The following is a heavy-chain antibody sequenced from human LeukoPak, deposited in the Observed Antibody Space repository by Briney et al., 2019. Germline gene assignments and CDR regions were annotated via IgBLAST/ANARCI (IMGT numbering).Heavy chain of an antibody. D-gene: IGHD4-23*01. CDR3: ARDRNGGNTYYFDY. CDR2: ISGSGDST. J-gene: IGHJ4*02. V-gene: IGHV3-23*01. Sequence: GGTLRLSCAASGFTFSSYAMSWVRQAPGKGLDWVSAISGSGDSTYYADSVKGRFTISRDNAKNSLYLQMNSLRAEDTALYYCARDRNGGNTYYFDYWGQGTLVTVSS. CDR1: GFTFSSYA.